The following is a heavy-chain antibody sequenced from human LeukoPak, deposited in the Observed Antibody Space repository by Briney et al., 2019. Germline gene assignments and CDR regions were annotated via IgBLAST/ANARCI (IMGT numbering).Heavy chain of an antibody. V-gene: IGHV1-46*01. Sequence: ASVKVSCKASVYTFTSYYMHWVRQAPGQGLEWMGIINPSGGSTSYAQKFQGRVTMTRDTSTSTVYMELSSLRSEDTSVYYCARARYKAPVADAYFDYWGQGTLVTVSS. CDR3: ARARYKAPVADAYFDY. CDR2: INPSGGST. J-gene: IGHJ4*02. D-gene: IGHD1-14*01. CDR1: VYTFTSYY.